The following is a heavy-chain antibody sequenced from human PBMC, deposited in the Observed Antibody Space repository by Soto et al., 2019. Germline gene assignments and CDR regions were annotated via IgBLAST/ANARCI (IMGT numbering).Heavy chain of an antibody. CDR1: GLSFSDYW. V-gene: IGHV3-74*01. CDR2: IKTDGSST. D-gene: IGHD5-18*01. CDR3: AKREGNTFGLFH. Sequence: GGSMRLSSAASGLSFSDYWIHWVRQAPEKGLEWVSRIKTDGSSTDYADSVKGRFTISRDNAKNILYLQMDSLRVEDTAVYYCAKREGNTFGLFHWGQGTLVTVSS. J-gene: IGHJ4*02.